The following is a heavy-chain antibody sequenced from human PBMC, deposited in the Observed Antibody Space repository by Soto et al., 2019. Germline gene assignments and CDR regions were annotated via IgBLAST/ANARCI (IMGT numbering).Heavy chain of an antibody. V-gene: IGHV3-33*01. Sequence: GGSLRLSCAASGFTFSTYGMHWVRQAPGKGLEWVAVIWYDGSNKYYADSVKGRFTISRDNSKNTLYLQMNSLRAEDTAVYYCASGFDCSGGSCYPSGGMEVWGQGTTVTVSS. J-gene: IGHJ6*02. CDR1: GFTFSTYG. CDR2: IWYDGSNK. D-gene: IGHD2-15*01. CDR3: ASGFDCSGGSCYPSGGMEV.